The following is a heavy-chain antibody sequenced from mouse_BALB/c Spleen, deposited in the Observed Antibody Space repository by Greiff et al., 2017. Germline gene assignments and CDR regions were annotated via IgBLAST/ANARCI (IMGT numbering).Heavy chain of an antibody. CDR2: IYPGNSDT. CDR1: GYTFTSYW. D-gene: IGHD4-1*01. V-gene: IGHV1-5*01. Sequence: EVQLQQSGTVLARPGASVKMSCKASGYTFTSYWMHWVKQRPGQGLEWIGAIYPGNSDTSYNQKFKGKAKLTAVTSTSTAYMELSSLTNEDSAVYYCTRALTETTFAYWGQGTLVTVSA. J-gene: IGHJ3*01. CDR3: TRALTETTFAY.